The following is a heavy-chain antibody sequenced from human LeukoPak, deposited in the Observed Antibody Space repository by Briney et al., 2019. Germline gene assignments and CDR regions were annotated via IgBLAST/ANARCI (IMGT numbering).Heavy chain of an antibody. CDR3: TRGGTMDV. V-gene: IGHV3-9*01. J-gene: IGHJ6*03. CDR2: ISWNSGSI. Sequence: GRSLRLSCAASGFTFDDYAMHWVRQAPGKGLEWVSGISWNSGSIGYADSVKGRFTISRDNAKNSLYLQMNSLRVEDTAVYFCTRGGTMDVWGNGTTVTGSS. CDR1: GFTFDDYA.